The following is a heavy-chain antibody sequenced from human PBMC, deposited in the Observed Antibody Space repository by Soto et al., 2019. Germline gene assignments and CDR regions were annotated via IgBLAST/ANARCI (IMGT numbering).Heavy chain of an antibody. J-gene: IGHJ6*02. V-gene: IGHV5-51*01. CDR2: IYPGDSDA. D-gene: IGHD2-2*01. CDR1: GYSFSNHW. Sequence: GESLKISCKGSGYSFSNHWIGWVRQMPGKGLEWMGIIYPGDSDARYSPSFEGQVTISADKSISTAYLQWSSLKASDTALYYCATTTGDYYGVDVWGQGTTVTVSS. CDR3: ATTTGDYYGVDV.